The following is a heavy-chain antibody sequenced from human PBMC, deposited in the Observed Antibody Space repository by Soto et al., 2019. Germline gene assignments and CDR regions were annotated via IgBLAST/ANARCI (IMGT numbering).Heavy chain of an antibody. D-gene: IGHD6-19*01. CDR2: IAFDGSYK. CDR1: GFTFSSHS. Sequence: QVQLVESGGGVVQPGRSLRLSCAASGFTFSSHSMHWVRQAPGKGLEWVAVIAFDGSYKYYADSVKGRFTISRDNSKNTLYLQMNSLIAEDTAVYYGAIGASIVVAGTSFDYWGQGTLVTVSS. J-gene: IGHJ4*02. V-gene: IGHV3-30*04. CDR3: AIGASIVVAGTSFDY.